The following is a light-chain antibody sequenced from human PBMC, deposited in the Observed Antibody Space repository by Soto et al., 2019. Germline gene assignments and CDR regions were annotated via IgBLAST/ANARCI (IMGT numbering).Light chain of an antibody. CDR2: VVS. V-gene: IGLV2-14*01. J-gene: IGLJ1*01. CDR1: SSDVGGYNY. CDR3: SSYTSSSTDV. Sequence: LTQPASVSGSPGQSITISCTGTSSDVGGYNYVSWYQQHPGKAPKLMIYVVSNRPSGVSNRFSGSKSGNTASLTISGLQAEDEADYYCSSYTSSSTDVFGTGTKVTVL.